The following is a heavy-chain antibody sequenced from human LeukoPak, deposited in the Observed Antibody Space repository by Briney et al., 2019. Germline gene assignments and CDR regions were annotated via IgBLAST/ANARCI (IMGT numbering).Heavy chain of an antibody. CDR2: IYHSGST. CDR3: ARRAGYSSNYFDY. V-gene: IGHV4-38-2*02. Sequence: KPSETLSLTCTVSGYSISSGYYWGWIRQPPGQGLEWIATIYHSGSTYYNPSLKSRVTISVDTPKNQFSLKLTSVTAADTAIYYCARRAGYSSNYFDYWGQGTLVTVSS. CDR1: GYSISSGYY. J-gene: IGHJ4*02. D-gene: IGHD6-13*01.